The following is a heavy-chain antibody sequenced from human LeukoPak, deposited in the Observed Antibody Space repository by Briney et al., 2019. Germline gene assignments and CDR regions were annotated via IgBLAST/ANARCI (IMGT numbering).Heavy chain of an antibody. CDR2: IDYSGST. D-gene: IGHD1-26*01. CDR1: GGSISSDQ. Sequence: PSETLSLTCTVSGGSISSDQWSWLRQPPGKGLEWIGLIDYSGSTNYNASLKSRVTISIDTSKNRFSLRPSLVSAADTAVYYCARVRVGVTFDYWGQGTLVTVSS. J-gene: IGHJ4*02. CDR3: ARVRVGVTFDY. V-gene: IGHV4-59*01.